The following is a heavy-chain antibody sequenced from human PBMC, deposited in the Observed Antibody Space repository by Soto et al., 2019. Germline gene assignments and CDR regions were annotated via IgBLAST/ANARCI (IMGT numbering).Heavy chain of an antibody. CDR1: GFAFGTYW. D-gene: IGHD3-10*01. J-gene: IGHJ4*01. CDR3: ARDSGYCSGSSVNHYLDY. V-gene: IGHV3-7*01. CDR2: IKRDASEK. Sequence: GGSLRLSCAASGFAFGTYWMSWVRQAPGKGLEWLATIKRDASEKKYVDSVKGRFTMSRDNAKNSLYLQMDSLRAEDTAVYYCARDSGYCSGSSVNHYLDYWGHGTLVTVSS.